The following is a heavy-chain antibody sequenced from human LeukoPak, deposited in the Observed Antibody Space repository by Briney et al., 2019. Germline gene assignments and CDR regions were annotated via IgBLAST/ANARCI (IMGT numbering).Heavy chain of an antibody. V-gene: IGHV3-53*01. CDR1: GFTVNNNY. Sequence: PGGSLILSCAASGFTVNNNYVSWVRQAPGKGLEWVSVIYGGGSTYYADSVKGRFTISRDNSKNTVYLQMNSLRAEDAAVYYCARVQRSSNWFDPWGQDTLDSVSS. CDR3: ARVQRSSNWFDP. D-gene: IGHD5-24*01. CDR2: IYGGGST. J-gene: IGHJ5*02.